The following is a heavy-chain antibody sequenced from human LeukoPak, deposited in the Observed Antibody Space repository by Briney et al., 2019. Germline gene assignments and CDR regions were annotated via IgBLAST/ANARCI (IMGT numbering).Heavy chain of an antibody. V-gene: IGHV3-21*04. CDR1: GFTFSSYS. Sequence: PGGSLRLSCAASGFTFSSYSMNWVRQAPGKGLEWVSSISSSSSYIYYADSVKGRFTISRDNAKNSLYLQINSLRAEDTAFYYCARGGHDSRANDYWGQGTLVTVSS. CDR2: ISSSSSYI. J-gene: IGHJ4*02. D-gene: IGHD3-16*01. CDR3: ARGGHDSRANDY.